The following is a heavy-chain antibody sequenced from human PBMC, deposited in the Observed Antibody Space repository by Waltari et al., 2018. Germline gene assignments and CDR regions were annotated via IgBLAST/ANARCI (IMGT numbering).Heavy chain of an antibody. V-gene: IGHV4-59*01. CDR1: GGSISSYY. CDR3: ARGGEMATISDFDY. Sequence: QVQLQESGPGLVKPSETLSLTCTVSGGSISSYYWSWIRQPPGKGLEWICYFYYSGSTTYNPSLKSRVTISVDTSTNQFALKLSSVTAADTAVYYCARGGEMATISDFDYWGQGTLVTVSS. J-gene: IGHJ4*02. D-gene: IGHD5-12*01. CDR2: FYYSGST.